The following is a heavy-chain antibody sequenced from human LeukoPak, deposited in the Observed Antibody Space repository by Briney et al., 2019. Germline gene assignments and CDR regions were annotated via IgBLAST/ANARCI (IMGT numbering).Heavy chain of an antibody. CDR2: IYYSGST. CDR3: ARVGYGDHGANWFDP. Sequence: SETLSLTCTVSGGSISSSHYCWGWIRQPPGKGLEWIGSIYYSGSTYYNPSLKSRVTISVDTSKNQFSLKLSSVTAADTAVYYCARVGYGDHGANWFDPWGQGTLVTVSS. CDR1: GGSISSSHYC. J-gene: IGHJ5*02. V-gene: IGHV4-39*01. D-gene: IGHD4-17*01.